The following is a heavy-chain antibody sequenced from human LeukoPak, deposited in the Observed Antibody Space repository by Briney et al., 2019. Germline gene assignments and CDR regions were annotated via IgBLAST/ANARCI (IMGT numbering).Heavy chain of an antibody. CDR2: ISWNSGSI. Sequence: PGGSLRLSCAASGFTFDDYAMHWVRQAPGKGLEWVSGISWNSGSIGYADSVKGRFTISRDNAKNSLYLQMNSLRAEDTALYYCARVGNDVGYCSGGSCYFSYWGQGTLVTVSS. CDR1: GFTFDDYA. CDR3: ARVGNDVGYCSGGSCYFSY. D-gene: IGHD2-15*01. J-gene: IGHJ4*02. V-gene: IGHV3-9*01.